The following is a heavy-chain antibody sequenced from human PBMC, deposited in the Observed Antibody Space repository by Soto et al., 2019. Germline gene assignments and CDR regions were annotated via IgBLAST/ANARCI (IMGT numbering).Heavy chain of an antibody. D-gene: IGHD3-9*01. Sequence: ASVKVSCKASGGTFSNYAISWVRQAPGQGLEWMGGISANYGKTNYAQKLQGRVTMTTDTSTSTAYMELRSLRSDDTAVYYCARRYFDPSYGMDVWGQGTTVTVSS. V-gene: IGHV1-18*01. CDR2: ISANYGKT. CDR1: GGTFSNYA. CDR3: ARRYFDPSYGMDV. J-gene: IGHJ6*02.